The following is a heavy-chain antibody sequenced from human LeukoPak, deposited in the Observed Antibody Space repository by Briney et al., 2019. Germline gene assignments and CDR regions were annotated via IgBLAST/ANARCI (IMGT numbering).Heavy chain of an antibody. CDR3: ARGPPIVVVPAAMLGYYYYGMDV. Sequence: SETLSLTCAVYGGSLSGYYWSWIRQPPGKGLEWIGEINHSGSTNYNPSLKSRVTISVDTSKNQFSLKLSSVTAADTAVYYCARGPPIVVVPAAMLGYYYYGMDVWGQGTTVTVSS. CDR1: GGSLSGYY. CDR2: INHSGST. V-gene: IGHV4-34*01. D-gene: IGHD2-2*01. J-gene: IGHJ6*02.